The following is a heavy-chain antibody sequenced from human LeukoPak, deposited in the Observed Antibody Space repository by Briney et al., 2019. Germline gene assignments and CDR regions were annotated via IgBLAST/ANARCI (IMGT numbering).Heavy chain of an antibody. J-gene: IGHJ4*02. V-gene: IGHV1-18*01. D-gene: IGHD3-10*01. CDR2: ISADTHNT. Sequence: ASMKVSCKASGYTFGTYGITWVRQAPGQGLEWMGWISADTHNTIYAQNLQARVTMTTDTSTTPAYMELRSLTSDDTAVYYCARGAWGQVTFTYWGQGTLVTVSS. CDR1: GYTFGTYG. CDR3: ARGAWGQVTFTY.